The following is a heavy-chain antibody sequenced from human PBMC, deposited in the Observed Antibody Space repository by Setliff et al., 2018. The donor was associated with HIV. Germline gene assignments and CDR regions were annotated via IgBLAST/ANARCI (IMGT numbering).Heavy chain of an antibody. CDR1: GYTFTGYY. J-gene: IGHJ3*02. CDR3: AREGPSDSSPGGHDVFDI. CDR2: ISPNNGAT. Sequence: VASVKVSCKASGYTFTGYYIHWVRQAPGQGLEWLGWISPNNGATKYAQNFRDRVTMTRDTSLSTAYMEMSPLKFDDTAVYYCAREGPSDSSPGGHDVFDIWGQGTMVTVSS. D-gene: IGHD3-22*01. V-gene: IGHV1-2*02.